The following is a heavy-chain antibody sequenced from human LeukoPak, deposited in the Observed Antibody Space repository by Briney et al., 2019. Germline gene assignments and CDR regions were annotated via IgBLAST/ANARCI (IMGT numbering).Heavy chain of an antibody. Sequence: ASVKVSFKASGYTFTVYYMHWVRQAPGQGLEWMGWINPNSGGTNYAQKFQGRVTMTRNTSISTAYMELSSLRSEDTAVYYCAREGGRGYYYYYYGMDVWGQGTTVTVSS. CDR1: GYTFTVYY. J-gene: IGHJ6*01. CDR3: AREGGRGYYYYYYGMDV. D-gene: IGHD2-15*01. CDR2: INPNSGGT. V-gene: IGHV1-2*02.